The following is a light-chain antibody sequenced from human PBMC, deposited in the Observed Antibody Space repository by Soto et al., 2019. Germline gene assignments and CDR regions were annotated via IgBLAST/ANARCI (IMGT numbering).Light chain of an antibody. CDR2: EVN. J-gene: IGLJ1*01. V-gene: IGLV2-23*02. CDR1: SSDVGSYNF. Sequence: QSVRTQPASVSGSPGQSITISCTGTSSDVGSYNFVSWYQQQPGRAPKLMIYEVNKRPSGVSNRFSGSKSGNTASLTISGLQAEDEADYYCCSYAGSSPSVFGTGTKVTV. CDR3: CSYAGSSPSV.